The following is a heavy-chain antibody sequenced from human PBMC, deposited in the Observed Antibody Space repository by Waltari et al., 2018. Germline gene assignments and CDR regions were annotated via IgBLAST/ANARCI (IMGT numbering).Heavy chain of an antibody. CDR3: ARDYCDRTYCHGMDV. Sequence: QVQLVASGGGVVQPGRSLRLSCAASEFTFSTYAMHWVRQAPGKGLEGVAVISYNARNIYYVDSVKGRFTISRDNSKKTLYLQMDSLRAEDTAVYYCARDYCDRTYCHGMDVWGQGTTVTVSS. J-gene: IGHJ6*02. V-gene: IGHV3-30*04. CDR2: ISYNARNI. D-gene: IGHD2-21*01. CDR1: EFTFSTYA.